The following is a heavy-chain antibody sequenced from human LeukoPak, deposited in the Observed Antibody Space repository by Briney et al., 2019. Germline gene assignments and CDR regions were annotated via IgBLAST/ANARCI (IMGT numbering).Heavy chain of an antibody. V-gene: IGHV4-39*02. D-gene: IGHD5-18*01. J-gene: IGHJ4*02. Sequence: PSETLSLTCTVSGGSISSSSYYWGWIRQPPGKGLEWIGSIYYSGSTYYNPSLKSRVTISVDTSKNQFSLQLNSVTPEDTAVYYCAREIRYSYGLLNPFDYWGQGTLVTVSS. CDR2: IYYSGST. CDR1: GGSISSSSYY. CDR3: AREIRYSYGLLNPFDY.